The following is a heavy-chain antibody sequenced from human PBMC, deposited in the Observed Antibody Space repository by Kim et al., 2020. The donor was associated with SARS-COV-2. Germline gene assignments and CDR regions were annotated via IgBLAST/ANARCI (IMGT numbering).Heavy chain of an antibody. Sequence: GGSLRLSCAASGFTFSNYVIHWVRQAPGKGLQWVAVASIEEGPKIYADSVKGRFTISRDNSKSTLYLQMNSLTIEDTALYYCARDPKTGTPDYFDSWGQGTLVTVS. CDR1: GFTFSNYV. D-gene: IGHD1-7*01. J-gene: IGHJ4*02. CDR2: ASIEEGPK. V-gene: IGHV3-30-3*01. CDR3: ARDPKTGTPDYFDS.